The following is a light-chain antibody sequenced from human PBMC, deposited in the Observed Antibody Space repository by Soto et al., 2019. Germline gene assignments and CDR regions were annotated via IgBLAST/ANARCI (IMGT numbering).Light chain of an antibody. V-gene: IGKV3-11*01. J-gene: IGKJ1*01. CDR2: DAS. CDR1: QSVSSY. Sequence: EIVLTQSPATLSLSPGERATLSCRASQSVSSYLAWYQQKPGQAPRLLIYDASNTATGIPARFSGSGSGTPFTITISSLEPEDFAVYYCPQRSNWPRTFGQGTKVEIK. CDR3: PQRSNWPRT.